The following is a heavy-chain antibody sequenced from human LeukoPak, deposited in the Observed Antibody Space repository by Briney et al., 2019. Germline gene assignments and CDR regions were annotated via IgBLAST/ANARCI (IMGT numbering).Heavy chain of an antibody. V-gene: IGHV3-30*02. CDR2: IQYDENNK. CDR3: AKLLRFGELLATDY. D-gene: IGHD3-10*01. J-gene: IGHJ4*02. CDR1: GFTMSSYD. Sequence: GGSLKLSCAASGFTMSSYDMHWVRQAPGKGLEWVAFIQYDENNKYYADSVKGRFTISRDTSKNTLYLQMNSLRAEDTAVYYCAKLLRFGELLATDYWGQGTLVTVSS.